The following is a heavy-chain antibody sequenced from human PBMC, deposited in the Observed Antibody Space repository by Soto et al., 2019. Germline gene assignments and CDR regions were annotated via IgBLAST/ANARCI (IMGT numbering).Heavy chain of an antibody. J-gene: IGHJ5*02. CDR2: IYYSGST. V-gene: IGHV4-31*03. CDR3: ARGRTYNWFAP. CDR1: GGSISSGGYY. D-gene: IGHD3-16*01. Sequence: QVQLQESGPGLVKPSQTLSLTCTVSGGSISSGGYYWSWIRQHPGKGLEWIGYIYYSGSTYYNPSLKGRVTIAVDTSKNQFSLKLSSVPAADPAVYYCARGRTYNWFAPWGQGTLFTVSS.